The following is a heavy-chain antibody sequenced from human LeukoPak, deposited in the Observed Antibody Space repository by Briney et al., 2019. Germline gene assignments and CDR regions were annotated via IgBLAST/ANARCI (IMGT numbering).Heavy chain of an antibody. V-gene: IGHV3-48*02. CDR1: GFTFSSYS. Sequence: GSLRLSCAASGFTFSSYSMNWVRQAPGKGLEWVSYISSSSSTIYYADSVKGRFTISRDNAKNSLYLQMNSLRDEDTAVYYCARDRRAYYYGSGAPDVWGQGTTVTVSS. D-gene: IGHD3-10*01. CDR3: ARDRRAYYYGSGAPDV. CDR2: ISSSSSTI. J-gene: IGHJ6*02.